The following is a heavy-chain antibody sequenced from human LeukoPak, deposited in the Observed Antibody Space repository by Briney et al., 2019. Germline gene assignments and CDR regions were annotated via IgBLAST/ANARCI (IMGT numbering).Heavy chain of an antibody. CDR1: GFTFSSQA. Sequence: GGSLRLSCAASGFTFSSQAMSWVRQAPGKGLEWVALIWYDGSKENYADSVKGRFTISRDMSKNTLNLQMSSLRVEDTAVFYCARDLSFGSLDFRGQGTLVTVSS. CDR2: IWYDGSKE. CDR3: ARDLSFGSLDF. J-gene: IGHJ4*02. V-gene: IGHV3-33*08. D-gene: IGHD1-26*01.